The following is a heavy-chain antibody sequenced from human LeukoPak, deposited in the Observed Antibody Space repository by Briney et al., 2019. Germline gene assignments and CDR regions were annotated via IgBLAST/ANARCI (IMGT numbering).Heavy chain of an antibody. CDR1: GFTFSSYW. CDR3: ARDLEGYFDY. CDR2: IWYDGSNK. V-gene: IGHV3-33*08. J-gene: IGHJ4*02. Sequence: GGSLRLSCAASGFTFSSYWMSWVRQAPGKGLEWVAVIWYDGSNKYYADSVKGRFTISRDNSKNTLYLQMNSLRAEDTAVYYCARDLEGYFDYWGQGTLVTVSS.